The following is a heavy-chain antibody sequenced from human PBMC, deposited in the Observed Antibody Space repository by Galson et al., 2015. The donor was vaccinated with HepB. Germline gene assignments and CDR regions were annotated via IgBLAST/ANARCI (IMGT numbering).Heavy chain of an antibody. CDR2: IKQDGSEQ. D-gene: IGHD2/OR15-2a*01. Sequence: SLRLSCAASGFTLSNYWMSWIRQAPGKGLEWVANIKQDGSEQYYVDSVKGRFTISRDSATNSLYLQMNSLRVEDTAVYYCVIVAADYWGQGTLVTVSS. V-gene: IGHV3-7*03. J-gene: IGHJ4*02. CDR1: GFTLSNYW. CDR3: VIVAADY.